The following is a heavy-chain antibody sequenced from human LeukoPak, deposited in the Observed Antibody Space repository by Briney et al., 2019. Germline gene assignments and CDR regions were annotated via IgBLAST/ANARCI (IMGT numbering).Heavy chain of an antibody. Sequence: AGGSLRLSCAASGFTVSSSYMSWVRQAPGKGLEWVSAISGSCGSTYYADSVKGRFTISRDNSKNTLYLQMNSLRAEDTAVYYCAKGYNSGWTPGGSAFDIWGQGTMVTVSS. V-gene: IGHV3-23*01. J-gene: IGHJ3*02. CDR1: GFTVSSSY. D-gene: IGHD6-19*01. CDR2: ISGSCGST. CDR3: AKGYNSGWTPGGSAFDI.